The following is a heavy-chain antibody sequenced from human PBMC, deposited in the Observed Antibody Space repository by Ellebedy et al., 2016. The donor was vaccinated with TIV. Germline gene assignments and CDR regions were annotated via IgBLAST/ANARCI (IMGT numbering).Heavy chain of an antibody. V-gene: IGHV3-30*03. D-gene: IGHD4-17*01. Sequence: GESLKISCAASGLTFSSYGMHWVRQAPGKGLEWVAVISYDGSNKYYADSVKGRFTISRDNSKNTLYLQMNSLRVEDTAVYYCARWPSGDAPLDYWGQGTLVTVSS. J-gene: IGHJ4*02. CDR1: GLTFSSYG. CDR2: ISYDGSNK. CDR3: ARWPSGDAPLDY.